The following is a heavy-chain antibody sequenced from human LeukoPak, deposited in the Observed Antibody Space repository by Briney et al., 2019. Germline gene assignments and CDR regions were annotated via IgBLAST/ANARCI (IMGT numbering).Heavy chain of an antibody. CDR1: GFTFSSYA. V-gene: IGHV3-23*01. Sequence: PGGSLRLSCAASGFTFSSYAMSWVRQAPGKGLEWVSAISGSGGSTYYADSVKGRFTIPRDNSKNTLYLQMNGLRAEDTAVYYCAKELGYCSGGSCYSPGYYFDYWGQGTLVTVSS. CDR2: ISGSGGST. D-gene: IGHD2-15*01. CDR3: AKELGYCSGGSCYSPGYYFDY. J-gene: IGHJ4*02.